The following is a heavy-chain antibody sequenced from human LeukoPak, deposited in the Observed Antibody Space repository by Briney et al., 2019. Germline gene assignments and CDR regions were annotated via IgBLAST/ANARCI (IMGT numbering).Heavy chain of an antibody. D-gene: IGHD1-26*01. Sequence: SETLSLTCAVYGGSFSGYYWSWIRQPPGKGLEWIGEINHSRSTNYNPSLKSRVTISVDTSKNQFSLKLSSVTAADTAVYYCARYVLSGSYYYYYYYMDVWGKGTTVTVSS. J-gene: IGHJ6*03. CDR1: GGSFSGYY. CDR2: INHSRST. V-gene: IGHV4-34*01. CDR3: ARYVLSGSYYYYYYYMDV.